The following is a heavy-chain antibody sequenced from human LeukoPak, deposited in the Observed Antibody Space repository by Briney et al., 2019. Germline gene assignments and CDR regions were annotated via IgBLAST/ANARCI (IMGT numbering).Heavy chain of an antibody. CDR3: ARSGRGCSSTSCYLDLMGWFDP. D-gene: IGHD2-2*01. V-gene: IGHV4-30-4*07. CDR2: IYYTWGT. J-gene: IGHJ5*02. Sequence: PSQTLSLTCAFSVDSICIVGYYWGWVPQPPGKVLGWIGYIYYTWGTKYNPSLRSQFTIAENTSQNQFAVKLRAVTAADRALYFSARSGRGCSSTSCYLDLMGWFDPWGQGTLVTVSS. CDR1: VDSICIVGYY.